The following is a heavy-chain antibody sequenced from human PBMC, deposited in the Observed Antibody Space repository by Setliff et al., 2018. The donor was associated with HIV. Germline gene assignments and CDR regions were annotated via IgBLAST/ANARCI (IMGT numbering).Heavy chain of an antibody. CDR1: GGSTSNEY. J-gene: IGHJ3*02. Sequence: SETLSLTCTVSGGSTSNEYWSWIRQPPGKGLEWIGYIYDSGSPKYNPSLKSRVTISIDTSKSQISLKLTSVTAADTAMYHCARVYYFDSSGYYQRGDVFDIWGQGTMGTVS. V-gene: IGHV4-59*01. CDR2: IYDSGSP. D-gene: IGHD3-22*01. CDR3: ARVYYFDSSGYYQRGDVFDI.